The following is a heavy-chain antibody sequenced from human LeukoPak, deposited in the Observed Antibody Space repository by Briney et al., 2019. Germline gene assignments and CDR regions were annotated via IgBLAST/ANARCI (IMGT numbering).Heavy chain of an antibody. V-gene: IGHV1-2*04. CDR2: INPNSGGT. CDR1: GYTFTGYY. D-gene: IGHD6-19*01. J-gene: IGHJ6*02. CDR3: ARATRGWYSRTLNYGMDV. Sequence: ASVEVSCKASGYTFTGYYMHWVRQAPGQGLEWMGWINPNSGGTNYAQKFQGWVTMTRDTSISTAYMELSRLRSDDTAVYYCARATRGWYSRTLNYGMDVWGQGTTVTVSS.